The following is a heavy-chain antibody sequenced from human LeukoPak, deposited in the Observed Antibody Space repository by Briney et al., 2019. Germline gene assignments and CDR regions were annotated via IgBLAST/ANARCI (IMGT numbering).Heavy chain of an antibody. CDR2: ISSSSSYI. CDR3: ARATVVTPDFDY. J-gene: IGHJ4*02. V-gene: IGHV3-21*01. Sequence: EGSLRLSCAASGFTFSSYSMNWVRQTPGKGLEWVSSISSSSSYIYYADSVKGRFTISRDNAKNSLYLQMNSLRAEDTAVYYCARATVVTPDFDYWGQGTLVTVSS. CDR1: GFTFSSYS. D-gene: IGHD4-23*01.